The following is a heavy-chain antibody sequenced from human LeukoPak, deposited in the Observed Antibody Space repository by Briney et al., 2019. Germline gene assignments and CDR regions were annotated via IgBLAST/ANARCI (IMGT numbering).Heavy chain of an antibody. V-gene: IGHV3-23*01. J-gene: IGHJ4*02. CDR1: GFTSSSYA. Sequence: GGSLRLSCAASGFTSSSYAMIWVRQAPGKGLEWVSFISPSGDRTSNADSVEGRFTISRDNTRNTLYLQMNSLRDEDTGVYYCAIMHGYYDGSGFWVQWGQGTLVTVSS. CDR2: ISPSGDRT. D-gene: IGHD3-22*01. CDR3: AIMHGYYDGSGFWVQ.